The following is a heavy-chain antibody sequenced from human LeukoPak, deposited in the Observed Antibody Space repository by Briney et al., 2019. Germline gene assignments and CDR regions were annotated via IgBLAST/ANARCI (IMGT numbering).Heavy chain of an antibody. Sequence: GGSLRLSCAASGFTFSSYAMSWVRQAPGKGLEWVSAISGSGGSTYYADSVKGRFTISRDNSKNTLYLQMNSLRAEDTAIYYCATASAMIVVVSKHFDYWGQGTLVTVSS. J-gene: IGHJ4*02. V-gene: IGHV3-23*01. CDR1: GFTFSSYA. D-gene: IGHD3-22*01. CDR3: ATASAMIVVVSKHFDY. CDR2: ISGSGGST.